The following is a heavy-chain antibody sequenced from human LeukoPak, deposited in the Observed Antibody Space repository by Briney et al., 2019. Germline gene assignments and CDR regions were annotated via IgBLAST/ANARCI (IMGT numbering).Heavy chain of an antibody. J-gene: IGHJ6*02. CDR2: INHEGGGI. D-gene: IGHD1-1*01. CDR1: GFTFSESW. CDR3: ATYINWVAGDV. V-gene: IGHV3-7*01. Sequence: GGSLRLSCAACGFTFSESWMTWLRQVPGQGLEWVAHINHEGGGIQYVDSVKVRFTISRDNAKGSVYLQMNSLIAEDTAIYHCATYINWVAGDVWGQGTTVIVSS.